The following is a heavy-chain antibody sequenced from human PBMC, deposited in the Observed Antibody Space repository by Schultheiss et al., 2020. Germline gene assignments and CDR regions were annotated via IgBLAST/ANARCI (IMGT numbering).Heavy chain of an antibody. V-gene: IGHV3-30*04. D-gene: IGHD2-8*02. CDR1: GFTLSNSA. CDR2: LSSGGKNK. Sequence: GSLRLSCAASGFTLSNSAVHWVRQAPGKGLEWVAVLSSGGKNKYYAVSVKGRFIISSDSSNNTLFLQMNSLRVDDTAVYYCARDLSTWGEFDSWGQGTLVTVSS. J-gene: IGHJ4*02. CDR3: ARDLSTWGEFDS.